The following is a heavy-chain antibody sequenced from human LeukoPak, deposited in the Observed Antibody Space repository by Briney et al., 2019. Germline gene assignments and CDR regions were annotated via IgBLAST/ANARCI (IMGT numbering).Heavy chain of an antibody. D-gene: IGHD2-15*01. J-gene: IGHJ6*03. V-gene: IGHV1-3*03. CDR3: ARGPSGGYCSGGSCYSPHYYMDV. Sequence: ASVKVSCKASGYTFTSYAMHCVRQAPGQRLEWMGWINAGNGNTKYSQEFQGRVTITRDTSASTAYMELSRLRSEDMAVYYCARGPSGGYCSGGSCYSPHYYMDVWGKGTTVTVSS. CDR1: GYTFTSYA. CDR2: INAGNGNT.